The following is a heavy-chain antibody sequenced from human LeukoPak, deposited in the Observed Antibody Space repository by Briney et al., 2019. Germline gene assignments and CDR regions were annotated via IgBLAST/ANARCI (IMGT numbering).Heavy chain of an antibody. CDR1: GYTFTGYY. D-gene: IGHD1-26*01. V-gene: IGHV1-2*06. CDR3: ARDRHRGSYVSFDF. Sequence: ASVKVSCKASGYTFTGYYMHWVRQAPGQGLEWMGRINPNSGGTNYAQKFQGRVTMTRDTSISTAYMELSSLRSEDTAVYYCARDRHRGSYVSFDFRGQGTLVTVSS. CDR2: INPNSGGT. J-gene: IGHJ4*02.